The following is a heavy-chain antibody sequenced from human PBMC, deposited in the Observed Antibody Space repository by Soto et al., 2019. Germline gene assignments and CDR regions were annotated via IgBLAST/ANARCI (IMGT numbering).Heavy chain of an antibody. Sequence: SVKVSCKASGGTFSSYAISWVRQAPGQGLEWMGGIIPIFGTANYAQKFQGRVTITADESTSTAYMELSSLRSEDTAVYYCASEPHYYDSSGYYPWTFDYWGQGTLVTVSS. CDR1: GGTFSSYA. D-gene: IGHD3-22*01. J-gene: IGHJ4*02. CDR3: ASEPHYYDSSGYYPWTFDY. CDR2: IIPIFGTA. V-gene: IGHV1-69*13.